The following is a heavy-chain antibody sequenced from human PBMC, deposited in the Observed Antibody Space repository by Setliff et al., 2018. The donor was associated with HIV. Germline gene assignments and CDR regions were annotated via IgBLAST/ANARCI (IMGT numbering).Heavy chain of an antibody. CDR2: INPSRHNT. D-gene: IGHD6-13*01. CDR3: ARGRVRAAAVTGLDWFDF. J-gene: IGHJ5*01. Sequence: GASVKVSCKASGYTFTDYFIHWVRQAPGQGLEWMGRINPSRHNTIYAPRYQGRVTLTTDTSINTAYMELHRLTSDDTAVYFCARGRVRAAAVTGLDWFDFWGQGSLVTVSS. V-gene: IGHV1-2*06. CDR1: GYTFTDYF.